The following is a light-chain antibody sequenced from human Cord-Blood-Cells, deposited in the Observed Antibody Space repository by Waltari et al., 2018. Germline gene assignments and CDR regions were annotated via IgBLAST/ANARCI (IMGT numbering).Light chain of an antibody. CDR2: DVS. CDR1: SSDVGGYHY. V-gene: IGLV2-14*01. J-gene: IGLJ3*02. CDR3: SSYTSSSTWV. Sequence: SALTQPASVSGSPGQSITIYCTGTSSDVGGYHYVSWYQQHPGKAPKPMIDDVSKRPSGVSNRFSGSKSGNTASLTISGLQAEDEADYYCSSYTSSSTWVFGGGTKLTVL.